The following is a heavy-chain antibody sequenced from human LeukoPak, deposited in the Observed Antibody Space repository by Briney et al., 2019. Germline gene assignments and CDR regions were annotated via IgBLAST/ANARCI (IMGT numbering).Heavy chain of an antibody. CDR3: ARENRVVRGVRQADYYYMDV. J-gene: IGHJ6*03. Sequence: PLETLSLTCTVSGGSISSYYWSWIRQPPGKGLEWIGYIYYCGSTNYNPSLKSRVTISVDTSKNQFSLKLSSVTAADTAVYYCARENRVVRGVRQADYYYMDVWGKGTTGTVS. CDR1: GGSISSYY. V-gene: IGHV4-59*01. D-gene: IGHD3-10*01. CDR2: IYYCGST.